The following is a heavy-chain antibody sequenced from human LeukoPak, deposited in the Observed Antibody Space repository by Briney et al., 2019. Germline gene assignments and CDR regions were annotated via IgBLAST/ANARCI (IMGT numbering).Heavy chain of an antibody. V-gene: IGHV4-34*01. J-gene: IGHJ4*02. D-gene: IGHD3-10*01. CDR2: INHSGST. CDR1: GGSFSGYY. Sequence: SETLSLTCAVYGGSFSGYYWSWIRQPPGKGLEWIGEINHSGSTNYNPSLKSRVTISVDTSKNQFSLKLSSVTAADTAVYYCARPTPYYYGSGSYGRPFDYWGQGTLVTVSS. CDR3: ARPTPYYYGSGSYGRPFDY.